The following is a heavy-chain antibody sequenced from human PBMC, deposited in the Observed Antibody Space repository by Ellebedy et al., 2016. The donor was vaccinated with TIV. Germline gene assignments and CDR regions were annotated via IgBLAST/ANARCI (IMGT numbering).Heavy chain of an antibody. D-gene: IGHD1-1*01. J-gene: IGHJ4*02. CDR1: GGSISGYY. V-gene: IGHV4-59*08. CDR3: ARWNEGFDY. Sequence: MPSETLSLTCAVSGGSISGYYWGRFRQPPGMGLHWFGYIYYSGITDYNPSLRSRVIISVDTSKNQLSLKLSSVTAADAAMYYCARWNEGFDYWGQGTLVTVSS. CDR2: IYYSGIT.